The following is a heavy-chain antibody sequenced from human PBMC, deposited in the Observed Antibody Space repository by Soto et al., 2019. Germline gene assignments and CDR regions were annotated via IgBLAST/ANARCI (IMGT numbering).Heavy chain of an antibody. Sequence: PSETLSLTCTVSGGSISSGGYYWSRIRQHPGKGLEWIGYIYYSGSTYYNPSLKSRVTISVDTSKNQFSLKLSSVTAADTAVYYCARGYYDFWSGPRWFDPWGQGTLVTVSS. CDR3: ARGYYDFWSGPRWFDP. CDR2: IYYSGST. J-gene: IGHJ5*02. V-gene: IGHV4-31*03. D-gene: IGHD3-3*01. CDR1: GGSISSGGYY.